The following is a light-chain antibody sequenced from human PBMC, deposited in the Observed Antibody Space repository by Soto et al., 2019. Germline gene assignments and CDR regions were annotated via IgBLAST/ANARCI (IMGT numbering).Light chain of an antibody. CDR3: QQYGSSPRA. V-gene: IGKV3-20*01. CDR2: GAS. J-gene: IGKJ4*02. Sequence: EIVLTQSPGTLSLSPGERATLSCRASQSVSSNSLAWYQQKPGQAPRLFIYGASSRASDIPDRFSGSGSGTDFTLTISRLEPEDFAVYYCQQYGSSPRAFGRGTKVEIK. CDR1: QSVSSNS.